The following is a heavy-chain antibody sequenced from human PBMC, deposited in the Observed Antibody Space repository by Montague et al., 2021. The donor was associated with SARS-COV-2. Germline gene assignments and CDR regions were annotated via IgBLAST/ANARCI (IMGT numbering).Heavy chain of an antibody. CDR3: AKDSEVFWLGQFARDAFDL. V-gene: IGHV3-30*18. CDR1: GFTFNNYG. J-gene: IGHJ3*01. D-gene: IGHD3-10*01. Sequence: SRRLSCAASGFTFNNYGIHWVRQAPGKGLEWVAVISYEGSQRFFSDSVKGRFAISRDSAQRTVFLLMNSLRVDDTAVYHCAKDSEVFWLGQFARDAFDLWGQGTTVVVSS. CDR2: ISYEGSQR.